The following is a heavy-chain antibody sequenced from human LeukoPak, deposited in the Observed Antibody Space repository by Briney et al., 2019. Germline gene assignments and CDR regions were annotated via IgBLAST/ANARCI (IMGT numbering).Heavy chain of an antibody. V-gene: IGHV1-69*13. CDR1: GGTFSSYA. CDR2: IIPIFGTA. J-gene: IGHJ5*02. CDR3: ARGSGSRWFDP. D-gene: IGHD3-10*01. Sequence: GASVTVSCKASGGTFSSYAISWVRQAPGQGLEWMGGIIPIFGTANYAQKFQGRVTITADESTSTAYMELSRLRSDDTAVYYCARGSGSRWFDPWGQGTLVTVSS.